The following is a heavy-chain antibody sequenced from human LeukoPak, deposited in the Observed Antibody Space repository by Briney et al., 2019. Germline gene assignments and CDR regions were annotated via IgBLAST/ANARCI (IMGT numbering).Heavy chain of an antibody. CDR2: IRGGGGST. V-gene: IGHV3-23*01. D-gene: IGHD6-13*01. J-gene: IGHJ4*02. CDR3: AKTARGGVGIAAAQIDY. Sequence: AGGSLRPSCAASGFTFRSYGMSWVRQAPGKGLEWVSAIRGGGGSTYYADSVKGRFTISRDNSKNTLYLQMNSLRAEDTAVYYCAKTARGGVGIAAAQIDYWGQGTLVTVSS. CDR1: GFTFRSYG.